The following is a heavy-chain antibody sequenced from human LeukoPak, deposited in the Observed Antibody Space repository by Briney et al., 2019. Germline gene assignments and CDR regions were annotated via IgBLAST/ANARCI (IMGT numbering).Heavy chain of an antibody. D-gene: IGHD2-15*01. CDR3: AREAGYCSGGSCYARYYCDY. CDR1: GGSISSGSYY. V-gene: IGHV4-61*02. Sequence: SETLSLTCTVSGGSISSGSYYWSWIRQPAGEGLEWIGRIYTSGSTNYNPSLKSRVTISVDTSKNQFSLKLSSVTAADTAVYYCAREAGYCSGGSCYARYYCDYWGQGTLVTVSS. CDR2: IYTSGST. J-gene: IGHJ4*02.